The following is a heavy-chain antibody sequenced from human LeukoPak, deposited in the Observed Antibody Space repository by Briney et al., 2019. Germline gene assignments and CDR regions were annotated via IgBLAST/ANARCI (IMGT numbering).Heavy chain of an antibody. CDR2: INPNSGGT. CDR3: ARESRMYSSSLNAFDI. V-gene: IGHV1-2*04. CDR1: GYTFTGYY. J-gene: IGHJ3*02. Sequence: ASVKVSCKAPGYTFTGYYMHWVRQAPGQGLEWMGWINPNSGGTNYAQKFQGWVTMTRDTSISTAYMELSRLRSDDTAVYYCARESRMYSSSLNAFDIWGQGTMVTVSS. D-gene: IGHD6-13*01.